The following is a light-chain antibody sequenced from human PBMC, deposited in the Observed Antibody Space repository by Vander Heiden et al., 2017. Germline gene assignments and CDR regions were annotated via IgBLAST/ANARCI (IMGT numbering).Light chain of an antibody. CDR3: SSYAGSNTYV. CDR1: SSDVGTYNL. V-gene: IGLV2-8*01. Sequence: QSALTQPPAASGSPGQSVTISCTGSSSDVGTYNLVSWYQLHPGKAPKLMIYEVTKRPSGVPDRFSGSKSGDTASLTVSGLQADDEAEYYCSSYAGSNTYVFGTGTRVTVL. J-gene: IGLJ1*01. CDR2: EVT.